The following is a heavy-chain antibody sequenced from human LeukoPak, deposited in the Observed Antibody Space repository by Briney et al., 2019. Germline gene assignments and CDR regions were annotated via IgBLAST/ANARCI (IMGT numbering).Heavy chain of an antibody. D-gene: IGHD3-10*01. V-gene: IGHV3-30*02. CDR3: AKDIVGNLWFGELYGYYFDY. CDR2: IRYDGSNK. CDR1: GFTFSHYG. Sequence: PGGSLRLSCAASGFTFSHYGVHWVRQAPGKGLEWVAFIRYDGSNKYYADSVKGRFTISRDNSKNTLYLQMNSLRAEDTAVYYCAKDIVGNLWFGELYGYYFDYWGQGTLVTVSS. J-gene: IGHJ4*02.